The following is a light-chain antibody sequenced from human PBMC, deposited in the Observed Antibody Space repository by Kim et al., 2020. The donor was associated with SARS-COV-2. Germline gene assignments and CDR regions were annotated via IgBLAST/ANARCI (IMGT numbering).Light chain of an antibody. CDR1: SSDVGGYND. V-gene: IGLV2-14*04. CDR3: SSYTSSSTWV. CDR2: DVS. Sequence: GQSTTISCTGTSSDVGGYNDVSWYQQHPGKAPKLMIYDVSNRPSGVSNRFSGSKSGNTASLTISGLQAEDETDYYCSSYTSSSTWVFGGGTKLTVL. J-gene: IGLJ3*02.